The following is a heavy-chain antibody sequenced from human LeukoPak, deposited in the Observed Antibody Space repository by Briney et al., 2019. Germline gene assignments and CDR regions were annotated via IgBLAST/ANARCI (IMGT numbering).Heavy chain of an antibody. V-gene: IGHV1-8*01. CDR3: ARGWTGYCSSTSCYSGSFGFDY. CDR1: GYTFTSYD. Sequence: ASVKVSCKASGYTFTSYDINWVRQATGQGGEWMGWMNPNSGNTGYAQKFQGRVTITRNTYISTAYMELSSLRSEDTAVYYCARGWTGYCSSTSCYSGSFGFDYWGQGTLVTVSS. D-gene: IGHD2-2*02. J-gene: IGHJ4*02. CDR2: MNPNSGNT.